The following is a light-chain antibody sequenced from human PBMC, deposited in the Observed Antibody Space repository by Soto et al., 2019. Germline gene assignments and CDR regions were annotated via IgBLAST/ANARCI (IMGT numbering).Light chain of an antibody. CDR3: HPYDSSLSGDV. V-gene: IGLV1-40*01. CDR2: GNN. J-gene: IGLJ1*01. CDR1: SANIGAAYK. Sequence: SLLRPPASGSVAPGKWVTISCTGSSANIGAAYKVDWYQQLPGTAPKLLIYGNNNRPSGVPARYSGSKSGTSASLAVAGLQAEDEGDYYCHPYDSSLSGDVFSTGTKVNVL.